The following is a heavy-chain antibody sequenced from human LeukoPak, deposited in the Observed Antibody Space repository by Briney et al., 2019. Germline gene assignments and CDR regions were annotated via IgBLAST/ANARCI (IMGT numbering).Heavy chain of an antibody. CDR1: GGSISSGDYY. J-gene: IGHJ5*02. CDR3: ARGRTYYDILTGYDSNWFDP. D-gene: IGHD3-9*01. V-gene: IGHV4-31*03. Sequence: PSETLSLTCTVSGGSISSGDYYWSWIRQHPGKGLEWIGYIYYSGSTYYNPSLKSRVTISVDTSKNQFSLKLSSVTAADTAVYYCARGRTYYDILTGYDSNWFDPWGQGTLVTVSS. CDR2: IYYSGST.